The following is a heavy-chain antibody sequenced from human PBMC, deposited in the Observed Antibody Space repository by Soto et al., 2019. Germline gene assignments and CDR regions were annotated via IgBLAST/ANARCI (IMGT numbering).Heavy chain of an antibody. J-gene: IGHJ4*02. CDR3: ALKYYFESGADY. D-gene: IGHD3-22*01. CDR2: IYGDDDK. Sequence: QITLKESGPTLVKPTQTLTLTCTFSNFSLSTSGVAVAWIRQPPGQALEWLALIYGDDDKRYSPSLKSRLTINKDTSRNQVVLTMTNMDPMDTATFYCALKYYFESGADYWGQGTLVTVSS. CDR1: NFSLSTSGVA. V-gene: IGHV2-5*02.